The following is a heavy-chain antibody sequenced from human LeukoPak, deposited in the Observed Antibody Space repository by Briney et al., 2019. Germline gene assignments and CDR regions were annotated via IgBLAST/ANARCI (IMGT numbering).Heavy chain of an antibody. V-gene: IGHV4-59*01. Sequence: PSETLSPTCTVSGGSISSYYWSWIRQPPGKGLEWIGYIYYSGSTNYNPSLKSRVTISVDTSKNQFSLKLSSVTAADTAVYYCASAPYDFWSGYKKGWFDPWGQGTLVTVSS. CDR2: IYYSGST. CDR3: ASAPYDFWSGYKKGWFDP. CDR1: GGSISSYY. D-gene: IGHD3-3*01. J-gene: IGHJ5*02.